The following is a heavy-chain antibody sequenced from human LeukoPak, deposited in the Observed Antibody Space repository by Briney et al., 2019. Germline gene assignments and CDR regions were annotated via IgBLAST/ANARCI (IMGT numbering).Heavy chain of an antibody. CDR1: GYILTELS. CDR3: ATAPITIFGVVLKF. V-gene: IGHV1-24*01. CDR2: FDPEDGET. Sequence: ASVKVSCKVSGYILTELSMHWVRQAPGKGREGMGGFDPEDGETIYAQKLQGRVTMTEDTSTDTAYMELSSLRSEDTAVYYCATAPITIFGVVLKFWGQGLLVTVSS. D-gene: IGHD3-3*01. J-gene: IGHJ4*02.